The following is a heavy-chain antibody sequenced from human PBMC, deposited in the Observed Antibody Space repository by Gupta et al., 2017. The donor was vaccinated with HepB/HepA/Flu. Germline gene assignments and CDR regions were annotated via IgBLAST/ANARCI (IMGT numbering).Heavy chain of an antibody. CDR2: ISGSGGKT. Sequence: VQLLESGGSLVQPGGSLRLSWSASESTLSIYAMSWVSQAQVKGLEWVSAISGSGGKTYYANAVKGRFTISGDNTKNTLYLQMKTLRAEDTAVYYCANHSRSGMTTFDYWAQGTIVTVSS. J-gene: IGHJ4*02. V-gene: IGHV3-23*01. CDR1: ESTLSIYA. D-gene: IGHD4-17*01. CDR3: ANHSRSGMTTFDY.